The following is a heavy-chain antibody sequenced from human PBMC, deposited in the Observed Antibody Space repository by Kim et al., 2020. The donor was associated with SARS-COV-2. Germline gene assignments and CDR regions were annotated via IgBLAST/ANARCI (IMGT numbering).Heavy chain of an antibody. Sequence: SETLSLTCTVSGGSISSYYWTWIRQPPGKGLEWIGYIYYSGNTNYNPSLQSRVTISVDTSKNQFSLKLRSVTAADTAVYYCARGSQGVSIQNNFYYGMDVWGQGTTVTVSS. D-gene: IGHD3-10*01. J-gene: IGHJ6*02. CDR1: GGSISSYY. CDR2: IYYSGNT. CDR3: ARGSQGVSIQNNFYYGMDV. V-gene: IGHV4-59*13.